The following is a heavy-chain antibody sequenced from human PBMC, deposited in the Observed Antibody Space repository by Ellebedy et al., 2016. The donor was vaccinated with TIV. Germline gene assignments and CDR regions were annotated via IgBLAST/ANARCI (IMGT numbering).Heavy chain of an antibody. J-gene: IGHJ5*02. D-gene: IGHD6-13*01. CDR1: GFTFDDYA. CDR2: ISWNSGSI. CDR3: ARDLTFGIAAAGIRRWFDP. Sequence: SLKISCAASGFTFDDYAMHWVRQAPGKGLEWVSGISWNSGSIGYADSVKGRFTISRDNAKNSLYLQMNSLRAEDTAVYYCARDLTFGIAAAGIRRWFDPWGQGTLVTVSS. V-gene: IGHV3-9*01.